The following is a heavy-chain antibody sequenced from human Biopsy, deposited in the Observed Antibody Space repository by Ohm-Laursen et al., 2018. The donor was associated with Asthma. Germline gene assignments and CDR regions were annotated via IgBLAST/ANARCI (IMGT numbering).Heavy chain of an antibody. V-gene: IGHV4-59*12. D-gene: IGHD3-3*01. Sequence: SETLSLTCTVSGDSISSYYWSWIRQPPGKGLEWIGNIYFSGSTNYNPSLKSRVTISVDTSKNQFSLRLSSVTAADTAVYYCARSAKTIFGVVMGSYYYGMDVWGQGTTVTVSS. CDR1: GDSISSYY. CDR2: IYFSGST. J-gene: IGHJ6*02. CDR3: ARSAKTIFGVVMGSYYYGMDV.